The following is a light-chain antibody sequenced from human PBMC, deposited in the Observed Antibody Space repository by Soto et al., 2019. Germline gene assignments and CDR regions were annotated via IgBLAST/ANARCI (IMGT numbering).Light chain of an antibody. CDR2: GAS. V-gene: IGKV3-15*01. CDR3: HQYDDWPPGYT. J-gene: IGKJ2*01. CDR1: QSVSNN. Sequence: EIVMTQSPATLSVSPGERATLSCRASQSVSNNLAWYQQRLGQAPRLIIHGASTRATGIPARFGGSGSGTEFTLTISSLQAEDFALYYCHQYDDWPPGYTFGQGTKLEI.